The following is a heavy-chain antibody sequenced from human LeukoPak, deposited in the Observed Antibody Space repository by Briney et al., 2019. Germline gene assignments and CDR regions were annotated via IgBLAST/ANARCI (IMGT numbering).Heavy chain of an antibody. CDR1: GGSISSGGFY. D-gene: IGHD3-22*01. J-gene: IGHJ4*02. CDR3: ATARSYDSSGYYYPRSFDY. V-gene: IGHV4-31*03. CDR2: IYYSGST. Sequence: SETLSLTCTVSGGSISSGGFYWIWIRQHPGEGLEWIGYIYYSGSTYYNPSLKSRLTISVDTSRNQFSLKLSSVTAADTAVYYCATARSYDSSGYYYPRSFDYWGQGTLVTVSS.